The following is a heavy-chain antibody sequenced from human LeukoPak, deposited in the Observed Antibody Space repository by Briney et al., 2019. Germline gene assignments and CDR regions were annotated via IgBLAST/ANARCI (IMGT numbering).Heavy chain of an antibody. V-gene: IGHV3-20*04. D-gene: IGHD5-18*01. CDR3: ARGRGYSYGYSYYYYYMDV. J-gene: IGHJ6*03. CDR2: IDWNGGSA. CDR1: GFTFDDYG. Sequence: GGSLRLSCAASGFTFDDYGMNWVRQAPGKGLEWVSDIDWNGGSAGYADSVKGRFTISRDNAKNSLYLQMNSLRVENTALYYCARGRGYSYGYSYYYYYMDVWGKGTTVTVSS.